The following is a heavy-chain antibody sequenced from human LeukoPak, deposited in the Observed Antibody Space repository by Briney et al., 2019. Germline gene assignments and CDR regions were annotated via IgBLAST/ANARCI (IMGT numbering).Heavy chain of an antibody. V-gene: IGHV3-23*01. Sequence: GGALRLSCAASGLTFSSYAMSWVRHAPGKGVEWVSAISGSGGSTYYADSVKGRFTISRDNSKNTLYLQMNSLRAEDTAVYYCAKEKGSYGDPFDYWGQGALVTVSS. CDR1: GLTFSSYA. J-gene: IGHJ4*02. CDR3: AKEKGSYGDPFDY. CDR2: ISGSGGST. D-gene: IGHD4-17*01.